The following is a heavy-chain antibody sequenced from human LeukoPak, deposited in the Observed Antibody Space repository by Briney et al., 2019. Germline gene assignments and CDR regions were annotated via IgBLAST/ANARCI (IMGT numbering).Heavy chain of an antibody. CDR3: AKDLYSSSAGVDY. D-gene: IGHD6-6*01. CDR2: IWYGGSNK. CDR1: GSTFSSYG. Sequence: GGSLRLSCAASGSTFSSYGMHWVRQAPGKGLEWVAVIWYGGSNKYYADSVKGRFTISRDNSKNTLYLQMNSLRAEDTAVYYCAKDLYSSSAGVDYWGQGTLVTVSS. J-gene: IGHJ4*02. V-gene: IGHV3-30*02.